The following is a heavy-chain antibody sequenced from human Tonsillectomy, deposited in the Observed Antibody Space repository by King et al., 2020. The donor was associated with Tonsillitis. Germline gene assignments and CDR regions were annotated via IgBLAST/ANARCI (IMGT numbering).Heavy chain of an antibody. CDR3: ARRGPYLGATRPFDY. D-gene: IGHD1-26*01. Sequence: VQLVESGAEVKKPGESLKISCKGSGYSFTSYWIGWVRQMPGKGLEWMGIIYPGDSDTRYSPSFQGPGTISADKSTSTPYLPWSSLKASDTAMYYCARRGPYLGATRPFDYWGQGTLVTVSS. J-gene: IGHJ4*02. V-gene: IGHV5-51*01. CDR2: IYPGDSDT. CDR1: GYSFTSYW.